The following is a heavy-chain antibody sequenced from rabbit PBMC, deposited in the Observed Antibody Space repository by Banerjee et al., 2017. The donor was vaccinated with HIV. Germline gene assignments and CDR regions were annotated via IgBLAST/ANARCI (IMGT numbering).Heavy chain of an antibody. V-gene: IGHV1S45*01. J-gene: IGHJ4*01. D-gene: IGHD4-1*01. CDR2: IYAGSSGST. Sequence: SGGDLVKPEGSLTLTCTASGFSFSSGYWICWVRQAPGKGLEWIACIYAGSSGSTYYASWANGRFTISKTSSTTVTLQMTSLTAADTATYFCARDLAGVTGWNFGLWGPGTLVTVS. CDR3: ARDLAGVTGWNFGL. CDR1: GFSFSSGYW.